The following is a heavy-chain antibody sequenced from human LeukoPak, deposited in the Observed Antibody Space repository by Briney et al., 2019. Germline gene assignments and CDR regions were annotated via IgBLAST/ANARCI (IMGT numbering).Heavy chain of an antibody. CDR3: ARLPFGVTEAY. CDR2: INWNGGST. J-gene: IGHJ4*02. D-gene: IGHD3-10*01. V-gene: IGHV3-20*04. Sequence: RAGGSLRLSCAASGFTFDDYGMSWVRQAPGKGLEWVSGINWNGGSTGYADSVKGRFTISRDNAKNSLYLQMNSLRDEDTAVYYCARLPFGVTEAYWGQGTLVTVSS. CDR1: GFTFDDYG.